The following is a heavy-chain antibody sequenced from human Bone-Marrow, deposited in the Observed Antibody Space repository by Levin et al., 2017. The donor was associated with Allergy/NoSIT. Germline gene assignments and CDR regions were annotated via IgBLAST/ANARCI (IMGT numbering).Heavy chain of an antibody. D-gene: IGHD2-15*01. J-gene: IGHJ4*02. V-gene: IGHV1-69*13. Sequence: SVKVSCKASGGTFSRYVFSWVRQAPGQGLEWMGVIIPLLDTTKYAQKFQGRLTITADDSTSTAYMELSDLRSEDTAVFFCARGVVVGGTPDPGNLDYWGQGTVVSVSS. CDR2: IIPLLDTT. CDR1: GGTFSRYV. CDR3: ARGVVVGGTPDPGNLDY.